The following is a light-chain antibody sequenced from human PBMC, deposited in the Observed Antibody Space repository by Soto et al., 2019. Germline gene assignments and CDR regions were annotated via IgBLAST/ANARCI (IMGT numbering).Light chain of an antibody. CDR2: GAS. CDR3: QQYGSSPPSST. Sequence: EVVLTQSPGTLSLSPGERATLSCRASQRVSSGYLAWYQQKPGQAPRLLIYGASSRATGIPDRFSGRGSGTDFTLTISRLEPEDFAVYYCQQYGSSPPSSTFGQGTLLEIK. J-gene: IGKJ5*01. CDR1: QRVSSGY. V-gene: IGKV3-20*01.